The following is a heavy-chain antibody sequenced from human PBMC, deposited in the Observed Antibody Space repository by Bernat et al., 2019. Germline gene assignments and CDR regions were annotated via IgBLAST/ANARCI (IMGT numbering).Heavy chain of an antibody. CDR1: GYTFTSYG. D-gene: IGHD2-2*02. CDR3: ASVLGYCSSTSCYMVWGWFDP. V-gene: IGHV1-18*01. Sequence: QVQLVQSGAEVKKPGASVKVSCKASGYTFTSYGISWVRQAPGQGLEWMGWISAYNGNANYAQKFQGRVTITADESTSTAYMELSSLRSEDTAVYYCASVLGYCSSTSCYMVWGWFDPWGQGTLVTVSS. CDR2: ISAYNGNA. J-gene: IGHJ5*02.